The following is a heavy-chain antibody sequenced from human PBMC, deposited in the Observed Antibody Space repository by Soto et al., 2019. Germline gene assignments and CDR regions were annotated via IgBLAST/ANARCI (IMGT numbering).Heavy chain of an antibody. Sequence: EVQLLESGGGLVQPGGSLRLSCAASGFTFSSYAMSWVRQAPGKGLEWVSASSGSGGSTYYADSVKGRFTISRDNSKNTLYLQMNSLRAEDTAVYDCATGRGLYYYYGMDVWGQGTTVTVSS. CDR2: SSGSGGST. V-gene: IGHV3-23*01. J-gene: IGHJ6*02. D-gene: IGHD3-10*01. CDR3: ATGRGLYYYYGMDV. CDR1: GFTFSSYA.